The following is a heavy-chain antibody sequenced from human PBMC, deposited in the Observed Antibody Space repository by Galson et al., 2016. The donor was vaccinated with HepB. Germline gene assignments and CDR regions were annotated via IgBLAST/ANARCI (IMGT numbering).Heavy chain of an antibody. CDR1: GFTFNNHA. V-gene: IGHV3-23*01. Sequence: SLRLSCAASGFTFNNHAMNWVRQAPGKGLEWVSTISPSGDNTYYADSVKGRFTIYRDISKNTLYLQMNRLSAEDTAIYYCAIDLRVVPAANEHSHLWGPGTLVTVSS. CDR2: ISPSGDNT. J-gene: IGHJ1*01. D-gene: IGHD2-2*01. CDR3: AIDLRVVPAANEHSHL.